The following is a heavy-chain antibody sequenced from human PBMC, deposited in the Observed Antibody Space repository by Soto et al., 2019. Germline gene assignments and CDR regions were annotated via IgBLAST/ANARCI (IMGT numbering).Heavy chain of an antibody. CDR3: ARDKRAVLLWFGELLY. D-gene: IGHD3-10*01. CDR1: GFTFSSYT. Sequence: GGSLRLSCTASGFTFSSYTMNWVRQAPGKGLEWVSSITSTSAYIHYADSVKGRFTISRDNSKNTLYLQMNSLRAEDTAVYYCARDKRAVLLWFGELLYWGQGTLVTVSS. CDR2: ITSTSAYI. J-gene: IGHJ4*02. V-gene: IGHV3-21*01.